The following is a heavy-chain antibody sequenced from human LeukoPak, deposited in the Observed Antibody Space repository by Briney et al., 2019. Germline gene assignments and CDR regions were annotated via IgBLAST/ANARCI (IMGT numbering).Heavy chain of an antibody. D-gene: IGHD6-19*01. Sequence: SETLSLTCAVYGGSFSGYCWSWIRQPPGKGLEWIGEINHSGSTNYKPSLKSRVTITVDTSKNQFSLKLSSVTAADTAVYYCARGPEAWYSSGFGYWGQGTLVTVSS. CDR3: ARGPEAWYSSGFGY. CDR1: GGSFSGYC. J-gene: IGHJ4*02. V-gene: IGHV4-34*01. CDR2: INHSGST.